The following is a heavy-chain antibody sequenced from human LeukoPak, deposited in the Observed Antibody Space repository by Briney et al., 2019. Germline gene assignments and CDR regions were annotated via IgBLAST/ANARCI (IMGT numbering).Heavy chain of an antibody. J-gene: IGHJ6*02. D-gene: IGHD4-17*01. CDR3: AKISWAGTVPDSYGMDV. Sequence: TGGSLRLSCAASGFTFSSYAMSCVRQAPGKGLEWVSAISGSGGSTYYADSVKGRFTISRDNSKNTLYLQMNSLRAEDTAVYYCAKISWAGTVPDSYGMDVWGQGTTVTVSS. CDR2: ISGSGGST. V-gene: IGHV3-23*01. CDR1: GFTFSSYA.